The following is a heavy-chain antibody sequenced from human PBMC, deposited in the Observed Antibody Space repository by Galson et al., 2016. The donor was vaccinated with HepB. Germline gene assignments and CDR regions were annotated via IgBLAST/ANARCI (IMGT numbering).Heavy chain of an antibody. Sequence: SVKVSCKASGYTFNSYAIHWVRQAPGQRLEWMGWINAGNAHTKYSQKFQGRVTITRDTSATTAYMELRSLRSEDTAVFYCARSKPGGIAVAGGTFDIWGQRTMVTVSS. J-gene: IGHJ3*02. CDR2: INAGNAHT. CDR3: ARSKPGGIAVAGGTFDI. V-gene: IGHV1-3*01. D-gene: IGHD6-19*01. CDR1: GYTFNSYA.